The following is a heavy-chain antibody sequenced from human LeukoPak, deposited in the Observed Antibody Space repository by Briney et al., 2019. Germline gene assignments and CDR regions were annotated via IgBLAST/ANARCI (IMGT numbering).Heavy chain of an antibody. CDR1: GFTFSSYW. Sequence: PGGSLRLSCAASGFTFSSYWMSWVRQAPGKGLGWVANIKQDGSEKYYVDSVKGRFTISRDNAKNSLYLQMNCLRAEDTAVYYCARARITIFGVVTLDYYYYMDVWGKGTTVTVSS. CDR2: IKQDGSEK. J-gene: IGHJ6*03. D-gene: IGHD3-3*01. CDR3: ARARITIFGVVTLDYYYYMDV. V-gene: IGHV3-7*01.